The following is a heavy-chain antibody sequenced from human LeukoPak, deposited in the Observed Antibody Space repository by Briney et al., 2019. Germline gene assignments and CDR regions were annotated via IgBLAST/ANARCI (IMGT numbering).Heavy chain of an antibody. J-gene: IGHJ4*02. D-gene: IGHD1-26*01. CDR1: GSTFSSYA. Sequence: GGSLRPASAAFGSTFSSYAMSWVRQAPGKGMEWVSAISGSGGSTYYADSVKGRFTVSRDNSKNTLYLQMNSLRAEDTAVYYCAKGSDSGSYYGFDYWGQGTLVTVSS. CDR2: ISGSGGST. CDR3: AKGSDSGSYYGFDY. V-gene: IGHV3-23*01.